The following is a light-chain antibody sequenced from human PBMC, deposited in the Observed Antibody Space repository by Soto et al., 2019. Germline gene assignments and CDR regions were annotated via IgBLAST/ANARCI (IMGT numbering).Light chain of an antibody. V-gene: IGKV3-20*01. J-gene: IGKJ1*01. Sequence: EIVLTQSPGTLSLSPGDSATLSCRASQTVISDYLTWYQQTPGQAPRLLIYGASSRATATPDRFSGPGHGTDFSLTISRLEPGDFAVYYCQVYGNSMWTFGQGTK. CDR3: QVYGNSMWT. CDR1: QTVISDY. CDR2: GAS.